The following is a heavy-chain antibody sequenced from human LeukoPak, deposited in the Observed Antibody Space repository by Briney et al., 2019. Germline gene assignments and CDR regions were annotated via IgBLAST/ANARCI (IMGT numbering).Heavy chain of an antibody. V-gene: IGHV2-70*11. CDR1: GFSLSTSGMC. CDR3: ARSAVDGGNSYYFDY. CDR2: IDWDDDK. Sequence: SGPALVKPTQTLTLTCTFSGFSLSTSGMCVSWIRQPPGKALEWLARIDWDDDKYYSTSLKTRLTISKDTSKNQVVLTMTNMDPVDTATYYCARSAVDGGNSYYFDYWGQGTLVTVSS. J-gene: IGHJ4*02. D-gene: IGHD4-23*01.